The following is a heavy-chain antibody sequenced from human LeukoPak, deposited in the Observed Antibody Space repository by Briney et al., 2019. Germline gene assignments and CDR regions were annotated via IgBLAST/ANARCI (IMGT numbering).Heavy chain of an antibody. CDR1: GYTLTSYD. Sequence: ASVKVSCKASGYTLTSYDINWVRQATGQGLEWMGWMNPNSGRTGYAQKFRDRISITRNTSISTAYMELSSLTSEDTGVYYCARGNTPGNWYFDLWGRGTLVTVSS. J-gene: IGHJ2*01. V-gene: IGHV1-8*01. CDR3: ARGNTPGNWYFDL. D-gene: IGHD2-2*02. CDR2: MNPNSGRT.